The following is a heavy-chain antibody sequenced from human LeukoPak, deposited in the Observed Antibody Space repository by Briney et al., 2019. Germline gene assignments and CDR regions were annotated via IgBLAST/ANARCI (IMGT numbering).Heavy chain of an antibody. CDR3: ARARRLSDSSGWNDYYYYYYGMDV. D-gene: IGHD6-19*01. J-gene: IGHJ6*02. V-gene: IGHV4-34*01. Sequence: PSETLSLTCAVYGGSFSGYYWSWLRQPPGKGLEWIGEINHSGSTNYNPSLKSRVTISVDTSKNQFSLKLSSVTAADTAVYYCARARRLSDSSGWNDYYYYYYGMDVWGQGTTVTVSS. CDR2: INHSGST. CDR1: GGSFSGYY.